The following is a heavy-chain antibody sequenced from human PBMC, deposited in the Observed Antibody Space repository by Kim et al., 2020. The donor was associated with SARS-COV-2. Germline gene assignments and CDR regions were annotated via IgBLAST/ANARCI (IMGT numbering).Heavy chain of an antibody. CDR1: GFTFSSYA. V-gene: IGHV3-30*04. CDR3: ARGGAIAVAGTWGNY. CDR2: ISYDGSNK. Sequence: GGSLRLSCAASGFTFSSYAMHWVRQAPGKGLEWVAVISYDGSNKYYADSVKGRFTISRDNSKNTLYLQMNSLRAEDTAVYYCARGGAIAVAGTWGNYWGQGTLVTVSS. D-gene: IGHD6-19*01. J-gene: IGHJ4*02.